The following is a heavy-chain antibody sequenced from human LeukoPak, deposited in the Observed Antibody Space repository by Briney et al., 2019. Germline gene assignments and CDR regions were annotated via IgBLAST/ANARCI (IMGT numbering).Heavy chain of an antibody. V-gene: IGHV3-30-3*01. J-gene: IGHJ4*02. Sequence: GGSLRLSCAASGFTFSSYAMRWVRQAPGKGLEWVAVISYDGSNKYYADSVKGRFTISRDNSKNTLYLQMNSLRAEDTAVYYCAREEYSSGWCSFDYWGQGTLVTVSS. CDR2: ISYDGSNK. CDR1: GFTFSSYA. D-gene: IGHD6-19*01. CDR3: AREEYSSGWCSFDY.